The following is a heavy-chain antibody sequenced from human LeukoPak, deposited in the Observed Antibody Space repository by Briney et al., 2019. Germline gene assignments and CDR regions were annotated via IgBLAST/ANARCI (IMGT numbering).Heavy chain of an antibody. D-gene: IGHD3-9*01. V-gene: IGHV2-5*02. J-gene: IGHJ3*02. Sequence: SGPTLVKPTQTLTLTCTFSGFSLSTSGVAVGWIRQPPGTALEWLALIYWDDDKRYSPSLKSRLTITKDTSKNQVVLTMTNMDPVVTATYYCANTVGNILTGYPDAFDIWGQGTMVTVSS. CDR3: ANTVGNILTGYPDAFDI. CDR2: IYWDDDK. CDR1: GFSLSTSGVA.